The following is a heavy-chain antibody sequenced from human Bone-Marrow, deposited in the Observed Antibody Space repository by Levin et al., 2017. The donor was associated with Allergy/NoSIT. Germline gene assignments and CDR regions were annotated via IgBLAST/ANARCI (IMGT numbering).Heavy chain of an antibody. CDR2: ISGSGGST. D-gene: IGHD3-3*01. CDR1: GFTFSSYA. Sequence: LSLTCAASGFTFSSYAMSWVRQAPGKGLEWVSAISGSGGSTYYADSVKGRFTISRDNSKNTLYLQMNSLRAEDTAVYYCAKLSPAYYDFWSGYGQYFDYWGQGTLVTVSS. CDR3: AKLSPAYYDFWSGYGQYFDY. J-gene: IGHJ4*02. V-gene: IGHV3-23*01.